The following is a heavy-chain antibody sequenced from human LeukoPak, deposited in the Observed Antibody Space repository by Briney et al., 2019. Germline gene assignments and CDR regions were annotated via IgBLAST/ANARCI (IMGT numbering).Heavy chain of an antibody. CDR2: ISSSSSYI. CDR3: ARVKAVAALIDY. Sequence: GGSLRLSCAASGFTFSSYSMIWVRQAPGKGLEWVSSISSSSSYIYYADSVKGRFTISRDNAKNSLYLQMNSLRAEDTAVYYCARVKAVAALIDYWGQGTLVTVSS. J-gene: IGHJ4*02. V-gene: IGHV3-21*01. CDR1: GFTFSSYS. D-gene: IGHD6-19*01.